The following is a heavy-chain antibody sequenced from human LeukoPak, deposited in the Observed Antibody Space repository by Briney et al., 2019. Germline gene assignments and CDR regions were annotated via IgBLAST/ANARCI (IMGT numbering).Heavy chain of an antibody. CDR1: GGSFSGYY. CDR2: INHSGST. J-gene: IGHJ4*02. V-gene: IGHV4-34*01. Sequence: SETLSLTGAVYGGSFSGYYWSWIRQPPGKGLEWIGEINHSGSTNYNPSLKSRVTISVDTSKNQFSLKLSSVTAADTAVYYCARQNYYGSGSYFDYWGQGTLVTVSS. CDR3: ARQNYYGSGSYFDY. D-gene: IGHD3-10*01.